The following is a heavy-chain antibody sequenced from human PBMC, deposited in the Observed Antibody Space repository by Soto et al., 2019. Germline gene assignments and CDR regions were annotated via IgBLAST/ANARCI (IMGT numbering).Heavy chain of an antibody. V-gene: IGHV4-39*01. CDR2: LYSGGSA. CDR1: GGSITSSNFY. CDR3: VKRPPGNMLEN. Sequence: SETLSLTCTVSGGSITSSNFYWGWVRQPPGKGLEWIGTLYSGGSAYYNASLKSRVAMSVDTSKNQFSLKVTSVTAADTAVYYRVKRPPGNMLENWGQGTLVTVSS. D-gene: IGHD3-16*01. J-gene: IGHJ4*02.